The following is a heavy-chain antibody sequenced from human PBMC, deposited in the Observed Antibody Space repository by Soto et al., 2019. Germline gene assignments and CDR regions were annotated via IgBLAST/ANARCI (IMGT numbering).Heavy chain of an antibody. V-gene: IGHV3-33*01. CDR1: GFTFSSYG. Sequence: QVQLVESGGGVVQPGRSLRLSCAASGFTFSSYGMHWVRQAPGKGLEWVAVIWYDGSNKYYADSVKGRFTISRDNSKNTLYLQMNSLIAEDTAVYYCARDEGYGMDVWGQGTTVTVSS. CDR2: IWYDGSNK. CDR3: ARDEGYGMDV. J-gene: IGHJ6*02.